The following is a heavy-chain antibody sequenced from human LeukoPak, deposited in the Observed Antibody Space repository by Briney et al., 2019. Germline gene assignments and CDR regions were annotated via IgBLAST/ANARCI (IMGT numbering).Heavy chain of an antibody. J-gene: IGHJ5*02. CDR3: ARESLTWLQSRTSWFDP. Sequence: PSETLSLTCTVSGGSISSSTYFWGWIRQPPGKGLEWIGTIYYGGSTYYNPSLKSRVTISVDSSKNQFSLRLSSVTAADTAVYYCARESLTWLQSRTSWFDPWGQGTLVTVSS. CDR2: IYYGGST. V-gene: IGHV4-39*07. D-gene: IGHD5-24*01. CDR1: GGSISSSTYF.